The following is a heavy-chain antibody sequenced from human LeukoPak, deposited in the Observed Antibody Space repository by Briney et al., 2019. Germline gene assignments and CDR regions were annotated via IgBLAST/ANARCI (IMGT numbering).Heavy chain of an antibody. CDR3: ARVAYCSGSSCSTWNWFDP. CDR1: GYSFSHFY. D-gene: IGHD2-2*02. Sequence: ASVKVSCKASGYSFSHFYIHWLRQAPGQGLEWMGWINPNSGGTKYAQNLQGRVTMTRDTSINTAYMELSSLTSDDTAVYYCARVAYCSGSSCSTWNWFDPWGQGTLVTVSS. V-gene: IGHV1-2*02. CDR2: INPNSGGT. J-gene: IGHJ5*02.